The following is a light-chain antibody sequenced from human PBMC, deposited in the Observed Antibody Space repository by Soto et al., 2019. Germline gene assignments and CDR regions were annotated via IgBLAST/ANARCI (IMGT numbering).Light chain of an antibody. CDR1: ESGSSKS. Sequence: EIVLTQSPGTLSLSPGERATVSCRASESGSSKSLVWYQQNPGQAPMLLIYGASSRATGIPYRFSGSGSGTDFTLTISRLEPEDFEVYYCQHYGGSYTFGPGTHVDIK. CDR2: GAS. CDR3: QHYGGSYT. V-gene: IGKV3-20*01. J-gene: IGKJ3*01.